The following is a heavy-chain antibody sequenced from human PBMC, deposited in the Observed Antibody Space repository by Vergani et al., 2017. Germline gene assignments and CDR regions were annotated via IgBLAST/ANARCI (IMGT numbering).Heavy chain of an antibody. CDR3: AARINTIFGVVIGVYYGMDV. CDR2: ISGSGGST. Sequence: EVQLLESGGGLVQPGGSLRLSCAASGFTFSSYAMSWVRQAPGKGLEWVSGISGSGGSTYYADSVKGRFTISRDNSKNTLYLQMNSLRAEDTAVYYCAARINTIFGVVIGVYYGMDVWGQGTTVTVSS. D-gene: IGHD3-3*01. V-gene: IGHV3-23*01. J-gene: IGHJ6*02. CDR1: GFTFSSYA.